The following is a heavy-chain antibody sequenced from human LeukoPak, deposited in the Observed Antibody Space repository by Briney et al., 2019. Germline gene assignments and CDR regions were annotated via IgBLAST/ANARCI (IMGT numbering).Heavy chain of an antibody. CDR3: ARDPTAYSGSYSFDY. V-gene: IGHV1-46*01. CDR2: INPSDGST. J-gene: IGHJ4*02. CDR1: GYTFTSYY. D-gene: IGHD1-26*01. Sequence: ASVKVSCKASGYTFTSYYMHWVRQAPGQGLEWMGIINPSDGSTRYPQEFQGRVTMTRDTSTSTVYMELSSLRSEDTAVYYCARDPTAYSGSYSFDYWGQGTLVTVSS.